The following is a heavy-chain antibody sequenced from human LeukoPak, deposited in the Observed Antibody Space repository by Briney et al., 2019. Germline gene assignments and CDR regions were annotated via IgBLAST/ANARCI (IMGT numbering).Heavy chain of an antibody. Sequence: GGSLRLSCVVSGFTLSSYSMNWVRQPPGKGLECVAHISRSGENVQYADSVKGRFTISRDITKNPLYLQMNSLRDEDTAVYYCAKFTELWFGEFDYWGQGTLVTVSS. CDR1: GFTLSSYS. CDR3: AKFTELWFGEFDY. V-gene: IGHV3-48*02. D-gene: IGHD3-10*01. CDR2: ISRSGENV. J-gene: IGHJ4*02.